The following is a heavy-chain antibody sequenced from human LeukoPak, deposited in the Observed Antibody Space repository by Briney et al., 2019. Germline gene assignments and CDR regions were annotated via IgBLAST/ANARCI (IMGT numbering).Heavy chain of an antibody. CDR3: ARHSLTYPAGFDY. J-gene: IGHJ4*02. Sequence: ASVKVSCKASGYTFTTYAIHWVRQAPGQRLELMGWINTGNGNTKHSQNFQGRVTITRDTSASTAYMELSSLRSEDTAVYYCARHSLTYPAGFDYWGQGTLVTVSS. CDR2: INTGNGNT. V-gene: IGHV1-3*04. D-gene: IGHD2/OR15-2a*01. CDR1: GYTFTTYA.